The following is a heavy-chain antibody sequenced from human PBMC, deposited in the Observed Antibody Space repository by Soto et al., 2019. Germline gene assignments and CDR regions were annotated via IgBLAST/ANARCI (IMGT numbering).Heavy chain of an antibody. D-gene: IGHD6-19*01. CDR1: GYTFTSYA. Sequence: ASVKVSCKASGYTFTSYAMHWVRQAPGQRLEWTGWINAGNGNTKYSQKFQGRVTITRDTSASTAYMELSSLRSEDTAVYYCARRSSSGWYYFDYWGQGTLVTVSS. V-gene: IGHV1-3*01. CDR2: INAGNGNT. CDR3: ARRSSSGWYYFDY. J-gene: IGHJ4*02.